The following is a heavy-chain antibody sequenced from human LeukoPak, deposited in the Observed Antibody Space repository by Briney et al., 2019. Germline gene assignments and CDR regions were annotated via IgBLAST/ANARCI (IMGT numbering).Heavy chain of an antibody. Sequence: PGGSLRLSCAASAFSLNAYNMNWVRQAPGKGLEWVSGISWNSGSIGYADSVKGRFTISRDNAKNSLYLQMNSLRAEDMALYYCAKDALGGSSSWHPYFDYWGQGTLVTVSS. CDR2: ISWNSGSI. V-gene: IGHV3-9*03. CDR1: AFSLNAYN. D-gene: IGHD6-13*01. CDR3: AKDALGGSSSWHPYFDY. J-gene: IGHJ4*02.